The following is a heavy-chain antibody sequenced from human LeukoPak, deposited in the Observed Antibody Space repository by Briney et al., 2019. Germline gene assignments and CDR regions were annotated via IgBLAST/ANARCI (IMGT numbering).Heavy chain of an antibody. Sequence: GGSLRLSCAASGFTFSDYYMSWIRQAPGKGLEWVSYISSSGSTIYYADSVKGRFAISRDNAKNSLYLQMNGLRAEDTAVYYCARDRRAAAGRTRWFDPWGQGTLVTVSS. D-gene: IGHD6-13*01. CDR1: GFTFSDYY. CDR2: ISSSGSTI. J-gene: IGHJ5*02. CDR3: ARDRRAAAGRTRWFDP. V-gene: IGHV3-11*01.